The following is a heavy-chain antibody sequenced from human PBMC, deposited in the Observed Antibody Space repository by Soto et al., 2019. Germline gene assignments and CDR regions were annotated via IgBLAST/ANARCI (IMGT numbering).Heavy chain of an antibody. CDR2: ISSGGGST. CDR1: GFTFSSSA. Sequence: EVQLLESGGGLVQPGGSVRLSCAASGFTFSSSAMTWVRQAPGKGLEWVSAISSGGGSTYYAESVKGRFTISRDNSKNTLYLQMNSLRAEDTAVYYCARVPMPLYISSWYYFDFWGQGILVTVSS. CDR3: ARVPMPLYISSWYYFDF. V-gene: IGHV3-23*01. D-gene: IGHD6-13*01. J-gene: IGHJ4*02.